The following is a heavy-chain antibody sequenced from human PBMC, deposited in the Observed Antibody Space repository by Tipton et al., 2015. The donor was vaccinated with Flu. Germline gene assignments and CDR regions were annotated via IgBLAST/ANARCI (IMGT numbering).Heavy chain of an antibody. D-gene: IGHD6-19*01. CDR3: ARAAAVALDY. CDR2: IYTSGST. Sequence: LRLSCNVSVGSISSGSYYWSWIRQPAGKGLEWIGRIYTSGSTNYNPSLKSRVTISVDTSKNQFSLKLSSVTAAVTAVYYCARAAAVALDYWGQGMLVTVSS. J-gene: IGHJ4*02. V-gene: IGHV4-61*02. CDR1: VGSISSGSYY.